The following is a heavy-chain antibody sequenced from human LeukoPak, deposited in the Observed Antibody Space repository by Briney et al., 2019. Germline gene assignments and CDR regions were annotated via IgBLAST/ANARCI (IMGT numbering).Heavy chain of an antibody. CDR2: IFYSGST. CDR3: ARMGRSSGPFQH. CDR1: GGSIITSS. V-gene: IGHV4-59*01. J-gene: IGHJ1*01. D-gene: IGHD6-25*01. Sequence: PWQSPSLTCTASGGSIITSSWSWTRQPPGKGMEWIGSIFYSGSTKYNPSLKSRVTISVDTSKNQFSLKLSSVTAADTAVYYCARMGRSSGPFQHWGQGTLVTVSS.